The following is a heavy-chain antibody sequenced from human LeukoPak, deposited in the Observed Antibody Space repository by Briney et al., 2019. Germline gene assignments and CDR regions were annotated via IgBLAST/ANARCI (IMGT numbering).Heavy chain of an antibody. D-gene: IGHD6-13*01. V-gene: IGHV1-18*01. J-gene: IGHJ6*02. CDR2: FSAYDGNT. CDR1: GYTFTSNG. CDR3: ARDGQVVWGAYAMDV. Sequence: ASVKVSCKASGYTFTSNGITWVRQAPGQGLEWMGWFSAYDGNTNSAQKLQGRLTMTTDTSTSTAYMELRSLRSDDTAIYYCARDGQVVWGAYAMDVWGQGTTVTVSS.